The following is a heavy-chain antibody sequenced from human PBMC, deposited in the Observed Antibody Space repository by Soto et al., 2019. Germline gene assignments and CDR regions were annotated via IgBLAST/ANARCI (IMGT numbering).Heavy chain of an antibody. CDR3: ARSGRGLGYCTNGVCEPSDY. J-gene: IGHJ4*02. D-gene: IGHD2-8*01. CDR2: ISGDSTNT. V-gene: IGHV3-11*06. CDR1: GFTFSDYY. Sequence: KTGGSLRLSCAASGFTFSDYYMSWIRQAPEKGLEWISYISGDSTNTNYADSVKGRCTISRDNAKNSLYLQMNSLRAEDTAVYYCARSGRGLGYCTNGVCEPSDYWGQGTLVTVSS.